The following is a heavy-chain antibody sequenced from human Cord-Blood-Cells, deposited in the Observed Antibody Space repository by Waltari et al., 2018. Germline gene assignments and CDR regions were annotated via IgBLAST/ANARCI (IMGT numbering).Heavy chain of an antibody. CDR2: IIPIFGTA. J-gene: IGHJ6*02. Sequence: QVQLVQSGAEVKKPGSSVKVSCKASGGTFSSYAISWVRQAPGQGLEWMGGIIPIFGTANDAQKFQGRVTITADESTSTAYMELSSLRSEDTAVYYCARGGRVVVPAAVYYYYGMDVWGQGTTVTVSS. V-gene: IGHV1-69*01. D-gene: IGHD2-2*01. CDR3: ARGGRVVVPAAVYYYYGMDV. CDR1: GGTFSSYA.